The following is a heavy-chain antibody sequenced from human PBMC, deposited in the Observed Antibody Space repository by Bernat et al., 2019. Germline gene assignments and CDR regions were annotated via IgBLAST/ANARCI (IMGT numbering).Heavy chain of an antibody. J-gene: IGHJ4*02. CDR2: IAGSGGRT. CDR1: GFTFSNYA. CDR3: AKDYNNGRSEFDR. Sequence: EVQLLESGGGLVQPGGSLRLSCTASGFTFSNYAMNWVRQAPGKGLEWVSRIAGSGGRTEYADAVKGRFTISRDNSKSKLCQQMNSLRADDTAVYYCAKDYNNGRSEFDRWGQGTLVTVSS. D-gene: IGHD1-14*01. V-gene: IGHV3-23*01.